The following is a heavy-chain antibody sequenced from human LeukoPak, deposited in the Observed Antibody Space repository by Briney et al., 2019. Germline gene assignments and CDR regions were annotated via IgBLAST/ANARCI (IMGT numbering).Heavy chain of an antibody. D-gene: IGHD3-16*01. CDR2: INHRGST. J-gene: IGHJ5*02. V-gene: IGHV4-34*01. Sequence: PSETLSLTCAVYGGSFSGYYWSWLRQPPGKGLEWIGEINHRGSTNYNPSLKSRVTISVDTSKNQFSLKLSSVTAADTAVYYCARRGRFRIWFDPWGQGTLVTVSS. CDR3: ARRGRFRIWFDP. CDR1: GGSFSGYY.